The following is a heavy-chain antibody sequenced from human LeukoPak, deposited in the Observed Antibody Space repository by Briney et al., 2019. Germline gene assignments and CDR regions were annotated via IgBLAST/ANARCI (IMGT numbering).Heavy chain of an antibody. J-gene: IGHJ5*02. CDR3: ARAPYYDSSGSPGWFDP. CDR1: GYTFTSYA. CDR2: ISAYNGNT. V-gene: IGHV1-18*01. Sequence: ASVKVSCKASGYTFTSYAMNWVRQAPGQGLEWMGWISAYNGNTNYAQKLQGRVIMTTDTSTSTAYMELRSLRSDDTAVYYCARAPYYDSSGSPGWFDPWGQGTLVTVSS. D-gene: IGHD3-22*01.